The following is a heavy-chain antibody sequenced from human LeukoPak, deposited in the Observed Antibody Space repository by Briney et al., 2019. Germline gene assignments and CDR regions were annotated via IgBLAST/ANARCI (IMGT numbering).Heavy chain of an antibody. V-gene: IGHV3-7*01. Sequence: GGSLRLSCAASGFTFSNYWMSWVRQAPGKGLEWVANIKQDGSEKYYVDSVKGRFTISRDNAKNSLYLQMNSLRVEDTALYYCSKGRGGVWGQGTTVTVSS. CDR1: GFTFSNYW. CDR2: IKQDGSEK. J-gene: IGHJ6*02. D-gene: IGHD3-10*01. CDR3: SKGRGGV.